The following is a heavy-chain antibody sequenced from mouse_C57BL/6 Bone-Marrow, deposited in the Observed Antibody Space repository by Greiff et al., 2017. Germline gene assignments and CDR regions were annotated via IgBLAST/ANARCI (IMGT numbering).Heavy chain of an antibody. CDR1: GYTFTDYN. CDR3: ARRKTYYGSFYWYFDV. V-gene: IGHV1-18*01. Sequence: EVQLQQSGPELVKPGASVKIPCKASGYTFTDYNMDWVKQSHGKSLEWIGDINPNNGGTIYNQKFKGKATLTVDKSSSTAYMELRSLTSEDTAVYYCARRKTYYGSFYWYFDVWGTGTTVTVSS. D-gene: IGHD1-1*01. CDR2: INPNNGGT. J-gene: IGHJ1*03.